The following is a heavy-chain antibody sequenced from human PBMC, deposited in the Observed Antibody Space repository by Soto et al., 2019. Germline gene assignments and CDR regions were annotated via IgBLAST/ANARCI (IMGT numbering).Heavy chain of an antibody. CDR2: ISGSGGST. CDR3: AKARDGYTYGSFGY. CDR1: GFTFSNSA. J-gene: IGHJ4*02. Sequence: EVQLLGSGGGLVQPGGSLRLSCAASGFTFSNSAMTWVRQVPGKGLEWVSGISGSGGSTYYADSVKGRFTISRDNSKNTLYLQMNSLRAEDTAIYYCAKARDGYTYGSFGYWGQGTLVTVSS. V-gene: IGHV3-23*01. D-gene: IGHD5-18*01.